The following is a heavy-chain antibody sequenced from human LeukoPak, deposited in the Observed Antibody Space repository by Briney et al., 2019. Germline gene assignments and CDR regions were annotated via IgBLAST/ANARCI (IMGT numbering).Heavy chain of an antibody. CDR3: AGERGEEYSSGWYKTNFFYN. CDR2: GDYSGGT. Sequence: SGTLSLTCAVSGGSISSSHWWSWVRQPPGKGLEWIATGDYSGGTYYNPSLESRVAISADMSKNQISLQLTSVTGADTAVYYCAGERGEEYSSGWYKTNFFYNWGQGVRVTVSS. V-gene: IGHV4-4*02. J-gene: IGHJ4*02. D-gene: IGHD6-19*01. CDR1: GGSISSSHW.